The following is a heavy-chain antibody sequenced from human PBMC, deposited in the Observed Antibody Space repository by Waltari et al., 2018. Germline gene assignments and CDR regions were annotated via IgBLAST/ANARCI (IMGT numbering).Heavy chain of an antibody. CDR3: ARGRDVYAGFDYNWFDP. CDR2: MNPNTGDT. CDR1: GYTFTTYE. J-gene: IGHJ5*02. Sequence: QVQLLQSGAAVKKPGASVKFSCPASGYTFTTYEINWVRQASGQGLVGRGWMNPNTGDTGFAQRFQGRVTMTRDTSFNTAYMELSTLTSEDTALYYCARGRDVYAGFDYNWFDPWGPGTLVTVSS. V-gene: IGHV1-8*02. D-gene: IGHD5-12*01.